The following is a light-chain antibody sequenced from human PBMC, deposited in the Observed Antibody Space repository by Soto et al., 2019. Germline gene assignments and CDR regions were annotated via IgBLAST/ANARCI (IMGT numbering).Light chain of an antibody. Sequence: DIVMTQSPHSLAVSLGVRATINRNSSESVLYSSNNKNYLTWYQQKPGQPPKLLISWASTRESGVPDRFSGSGSGTDFTLTISNLQAEDVAVYYCQQYYNTPLTFGGGTKVDIK. CDR1: ESVLYSSNNKNY. J-gene: IGKJ4*01. CDR3: QQYYNTPLT. CDR2: WAS. V-gene: IGKV4-1*01.